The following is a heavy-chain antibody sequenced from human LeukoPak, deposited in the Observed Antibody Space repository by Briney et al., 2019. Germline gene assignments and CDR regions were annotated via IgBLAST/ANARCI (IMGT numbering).Heavy chain of an antibody. V-gene: IGHV4-61*01. CDR3: AKVSKTTVKIGNYFDY. J-gene: IGHJ4*02. CDR2: IYNSGGT. D-gene: IGHD4-11*01. Sequence: SETLSLTCTVSGGSVSSGNYYWNWIRQPPGKELEWIGYIYNSGGTNYNPSLTSRVTISADTSKNQFSLKLSSVTAADTAVYYCAKVSKTTVKIGNYFDYWGQGTLVTVSS. CDR1: GGSVSSGNYY.